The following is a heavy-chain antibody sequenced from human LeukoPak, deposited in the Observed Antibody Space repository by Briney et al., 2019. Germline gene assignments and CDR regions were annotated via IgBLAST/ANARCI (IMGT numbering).Heavy chain of an antibody. CDR1: GFTFSSYS. J-gene: IGHJ4*02. CDR3: ARFWVTSSYFDY. D-gene: IGHD2-21*02. Sequence: GGSLRLSCAASGFTFSSYSMNWVRQAPGKGLEWVSSTSSSSSYIYYADSVKGRFTISRDNAKNSLYLQMNSLRAEDTAVYYCARFWVTSSYFDYWGRGTLVTVSS. CDR2: TSSSSSYI. V-gene: IGHV3-21*01.